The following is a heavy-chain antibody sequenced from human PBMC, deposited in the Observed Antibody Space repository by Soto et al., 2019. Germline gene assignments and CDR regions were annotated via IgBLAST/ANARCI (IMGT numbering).Heavy chain of an antibody. D-gene: IGHD3-22*01. CDR1: GFTFSSYA. J-gene: IGHJ6*02. V-gene: IGHV3-30-3*01. CDR3: ARDLLRSGYRLNSRYYYYGMDV. Sequence: PGVSLRLSCAASGFTFSSYAMHWVRQAPGKGLEWVAVISYDGSNKYYADSVKGRFTISRDNSKNTLYLQMNSLRAEDTAVYYCARDLLRSGYRLNSRYYYYGMDVWGQGTTVTVSS. CDR2: ISYDGSNK.